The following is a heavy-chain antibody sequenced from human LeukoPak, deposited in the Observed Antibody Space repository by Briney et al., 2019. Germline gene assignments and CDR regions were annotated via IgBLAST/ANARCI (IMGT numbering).Heavy chain of an antibody. CDR3: ARGPRGSGSYYVSAFDI. Sequence: PGGSLRLTCTASGFTFSSYSMNWVRQAPGKGLEWVSYISSSSSTIYYADSVKDRFTVSRDNVQNSLYLQMNSLRAEDTAVYHCARGPRGSGSYYVSAFDIWGQGTVVTVSS. CDR1: GFTFSSYS. D-gene: IGHD3-10*01. CDR2: ISSSSSTI. V-gene: IGHV3-48*01. J-gene: IGHJ3*02.